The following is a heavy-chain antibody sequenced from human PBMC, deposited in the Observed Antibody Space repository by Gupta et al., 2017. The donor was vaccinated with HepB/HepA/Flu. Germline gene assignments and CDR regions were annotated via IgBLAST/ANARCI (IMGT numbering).Heavy chain of an antibody. CDR3: VRLGYCSSANCYFDF. J-gene: IGHJ4*02. CDR1: GGSISSGPYY. Sequence: QLQVQESGPGLVKPSETLSISCSVSGGSISSGPYYWGWVRQPPGKGLDWTGSFHYSGSTYYNPSLGSRVIISVDTSKNSFSLNLRLVTAADTAVYYCVRLGYCSSANCYFDFWGRGTLVTVSS. D-gene: IGHD2-2*01. V-gene: IGHV4-39*01. CDR2: FHYSGST.